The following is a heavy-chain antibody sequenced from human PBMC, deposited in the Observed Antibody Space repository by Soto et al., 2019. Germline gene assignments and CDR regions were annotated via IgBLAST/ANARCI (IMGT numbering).Heavy chain of an antibody. CDR2: INTYNGNT. CDR3: ARPLRKRWFGELFYYYGLDV. D-gene: IGHD3-10*01. V-gene: IGHV1-18*01. Sequence: ASVKVSCKASGYSFTSYGIAWVRQAPGQGLEWMGWINTYNGNTNYAQKLQGRVTMTTDTSTSTAYMELRSLRSDDTAVYYCARPLRKRWFGELFYYYGLDVWGQGTTVTVYS. CDR1: GYSFTSYG. J-gene: IGHJ6*02.